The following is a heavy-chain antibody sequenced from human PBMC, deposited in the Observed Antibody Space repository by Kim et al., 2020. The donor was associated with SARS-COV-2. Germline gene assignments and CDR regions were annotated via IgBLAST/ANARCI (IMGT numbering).Heavy chain of an antibody. D-gene: IGHD3-10*01. Sequence: YADSVKGRFTISGDKAKNSLYLQMNSLRDEGTAVYYCAATMVRGSGWFDPWGQGTLVTVSS. J-gene: IGHJ5*02. V-gene: IGHV3-48*02. CDR3: AATMVRGSGWFDP.